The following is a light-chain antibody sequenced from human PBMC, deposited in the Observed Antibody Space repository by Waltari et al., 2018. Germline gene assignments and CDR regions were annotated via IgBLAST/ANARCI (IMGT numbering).Light chain of an antibody. J-gene: IGKJ4*01. CDR1: ESVNSD. CDR2: ASS. CDR3: QQYNKWPPT. Sequence: EVLLTQSPVTLSVSPGEPATLSCRASESVNSDLAWYYQKPGQAPRLLMYASSARATGVPVRFTGSGLDTDFTLTISSLQAEDLGIYHCQQYNKWPPTFGGGTKVEIK. V-gene: IGKV3-15*01.